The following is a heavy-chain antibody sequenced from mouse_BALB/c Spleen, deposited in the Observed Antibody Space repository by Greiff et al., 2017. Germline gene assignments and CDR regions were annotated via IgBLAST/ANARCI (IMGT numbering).Heavy chain of an antibody. J-gene: IGHJ2*01. V-gene: IGHV1-54*01. D-gene: IGHD1-2*01. CDR2: INPGSGGT. CDR3: ARSDYGYGSSYFDY. CDR1: GYAFTNYL. Sequence: VKLMESGAELVRPGTSVKVSCKASGYAFTNYLIEWVKQRPGQGLEWIGVINPGSGGTNYNEKFKGKATLTADKSSSTAYMQLSSLTSDDSAVYFCARSDYGYGSSYFDYWGQGTTLTVSS.